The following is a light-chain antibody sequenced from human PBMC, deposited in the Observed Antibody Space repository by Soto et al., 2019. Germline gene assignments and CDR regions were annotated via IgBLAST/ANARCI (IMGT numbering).Light chain of an antibody. CDR3: QVWDTSSDDYV. CDR2: DDG. CDR1: NIGGES. Sequence: SYELTQPPSVSVAPGQTARIICGGNNIGGESVQWYQQKPGQAPVLVVYDDGDRPSGIPERFSGSNSGNTATLTISRVEAGDEADYYCQVWDTSSDDYVFGTGTKVTVL. V-gene: IGLV3-21*02. J-gene: IGLJ1*01.